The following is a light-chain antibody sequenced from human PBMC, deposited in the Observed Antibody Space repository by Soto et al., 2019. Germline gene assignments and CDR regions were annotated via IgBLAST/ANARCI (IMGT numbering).Light chain of an antibody. CDR1: QSVSIW. V-gene: IGKV1-5*03. Sequence: DIQMTQSPSTLSSSEGDRVPISCRASQSVSIWLAWYQQKPGRAPKLLIYKSSILESGVPSRFSGSGSGTDFTLTISSLHPDDFATYYCQQYNSYSPTFGQGTKVDIK. CDR3: QQYNSYSPT. CDR2: KSS. J-gene: IGKJ1*01.